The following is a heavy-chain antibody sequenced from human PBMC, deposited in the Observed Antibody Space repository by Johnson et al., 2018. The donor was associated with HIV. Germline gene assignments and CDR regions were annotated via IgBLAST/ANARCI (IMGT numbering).Heavy chain of an antibody. D-gene: IGHD1-26*01. J-gene: IGHJ3*01. CDR1: GFSFSSYA. CDR2: IIGGGGT. CDR3: AKFIYYTSTSARSHDAFDV. Sequence: VQLVESGGGLVQPGGSLRLSCAASGFSFSSYAMSWVRQAPGKGLEWVSGIIGGGGTYYADSVKGRFTISRDNSKNTLSLQMNSLRAEDTAVYYCAKFIYYTSTSARSHDAFDVWGQGTMVTVSS. V-gene: IGHV3-23*04.